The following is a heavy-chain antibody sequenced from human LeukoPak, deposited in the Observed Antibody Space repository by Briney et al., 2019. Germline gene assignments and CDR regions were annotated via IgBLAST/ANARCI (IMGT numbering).Heavy chain of an antibody. CDR1: GYSFTSYW. D-gene: IGHD4-23*01. CDR3: ARWVSPGGFDY. V-gene: IGHV5-51*01. CDR2: IYPGDSDI. Sequence: KNGESLKISCKGSGYSFTSYWIGWVRQMSGKGLEWMEIIYPGDSDIRYSPSFQGQVTISADKSISTAYLQWSSLKASDTAMYYCARWVSPGGFDYWGQGTLVTVSS. J-gene: IGHJ4*02.